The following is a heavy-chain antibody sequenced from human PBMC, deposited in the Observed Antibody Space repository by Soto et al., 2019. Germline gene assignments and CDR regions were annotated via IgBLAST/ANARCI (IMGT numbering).Heavy chain of an antibody. J-gene: IGHJ6*02. CDR3: AREDPGVVPAAMPPYYYGMDV. CDR2: IIPIFGTA. Sequence: ASVKVSCKASGGTFSSYAISWVRQAPGQGLEWMGGIIPIFGTANYAQKFQGRVTITADESTSTAYMELSSLRSEDTAVYYCAREDPGVVPAAMPPYYYGMDVWGQGTTVTVSS. CDR1: GGTFSSYA. V-gene: IGHV1-69*13. D-gene: IGHD2-2*01.